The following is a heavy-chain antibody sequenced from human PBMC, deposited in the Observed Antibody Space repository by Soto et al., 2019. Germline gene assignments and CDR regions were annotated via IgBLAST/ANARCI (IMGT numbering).Heavy chain of an antibody. J-gene: IGHJ6*02. V-gene: IGHV3-48*03. CDR2: ISDSGGTV. Sequence: GGSLRLSCAASGFTFSSYEMNWVRQAPGQGLEWVSYISDSGGTVYYADSVKGRFTVSRDNAQNSVYLQMNSLRTEDTAVYYCARDLLHYDFWSGYSAYFYYGMDVWGPGTTVTVS. CDR3: ARDLLHYDFWSGYSAYFYYGMDV. CDR1: GFTFSSYE. D-gene: IGHD3-3*01.